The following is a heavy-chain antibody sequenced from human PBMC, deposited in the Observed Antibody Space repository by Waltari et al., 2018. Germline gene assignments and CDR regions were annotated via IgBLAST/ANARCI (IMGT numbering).Heavy chain of an antibody. D-gene: IGHD6-13*01. CDR3: ARESSRQLYFDY. CDR1: GFTFRSYA. J-gene: IGHJ4*02. CDR2: ISYDGSNK. Sequence: QVQLVESGGGVVQPGRSLRLSCAASGFTFRSYAMHWVRQAPGKGLEWVAVISYDGSNKYYADSVKGRFTISRDNSKNTLYLQMNSLRAEDTAVYYCARESSRQLYFDYWGQGTLVTVSS. V-gene: IGHV3-30-3*01.